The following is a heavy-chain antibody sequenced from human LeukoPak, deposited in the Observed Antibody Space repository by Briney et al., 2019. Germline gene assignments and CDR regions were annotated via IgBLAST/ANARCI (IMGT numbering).Heavy chain of an antibody. V-gene: IGHV4-61*02. CDR3: ARALRVVVVPAAIDYYYYMDV. CDR1: GGSISSGSYY. Sequence: PSQTLSLTCTVSGGSISSGSYYWSWIRQPAGKGLEWIGRIYTSGSTNYNPSLKSRVTISVDTSKNQFSLKLSSVTAADTAVYYCARALRVVVVPAAIDYYYYMDVWGKGTTVTVSS. CDR2: IYTSGST. D-gene: IGHD2-2*01. J-gene: IGHJ6*03.